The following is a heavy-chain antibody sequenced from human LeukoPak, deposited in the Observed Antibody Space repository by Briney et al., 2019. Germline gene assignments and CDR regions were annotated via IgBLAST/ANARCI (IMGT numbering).Heavy chain of an antibody. J-gene: IGHJ3*02. Sequence: GGSLRLSCAASGFIFPTCMHWVRQAPGKGLEWVACIYPDGNQKDYADSVKGRVIISRDNSKNTLYLQMNNMRTEDTAVYYCAREALEWSPPDIWGQGTTVTVSS. D-gene: IGHD3-3*01. V-gene: IGHV3-30*19. CDR3: AREALEWSPPDI. CDR2: IYPDGNQK. CDR1: GFIFPTC.